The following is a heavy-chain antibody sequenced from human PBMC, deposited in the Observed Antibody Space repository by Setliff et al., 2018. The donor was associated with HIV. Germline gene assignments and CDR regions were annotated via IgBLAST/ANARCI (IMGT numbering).Heavy chain of an antibody. CDR3: ARGVAAAGTDY. Sequence: LRLSCAASGFTFSNYTMNWVRQAPGKGLEWVSSISYSTGYIYYADSVKGRFTISRDNAKSSLYLQMNSLRAEDTAVYYCARGVAAAGTDYWGQGTLVTVSS. CDR2: ISYSTGYI. J-gene: IGHJ4*02. D-gene: IGHD6-13*01. V-gene: IGHV3-21*01. CDR1: GFTFSNYT.